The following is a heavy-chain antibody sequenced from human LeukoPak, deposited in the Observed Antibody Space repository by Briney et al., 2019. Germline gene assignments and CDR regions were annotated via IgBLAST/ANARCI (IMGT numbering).Heavy chain of an antibody. Sequence: SVKVSCKASGGTFSSYAISWVRQAPGQGLEWMGRIIPILGIANYAQKFQGRVTITADKSTSTAYMELSSLRSEDTAVYYCARDGDSSGYYHYFDYWGQGTLVTDSS. J-gene: IGHJ4*02. CDR2: IIPILGIA. V-gene: IGHV1-69*04. CDR3: ARDGDSSGYYHYFDY. CDR1: GGTFSSYA. D-gene: IGHD3-22*01.